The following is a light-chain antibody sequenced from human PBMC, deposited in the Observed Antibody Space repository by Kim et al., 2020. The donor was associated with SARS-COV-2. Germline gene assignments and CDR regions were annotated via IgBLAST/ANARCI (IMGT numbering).Light chain of an antibody. CDR2: ATS. Sequence: AYVREKVNLHWRARQKHNNYLNWYRLKPGETPNLLIYATSNLQAGVPSRFTGSGSGTDFTLTISSLRAEDFAIYYCQQTYSVPLTFGGGTKVDIK. J-gene: IGKJ4*01. CDR1: QKHNNY. V-gene: IGKV1-39*01. CDR3: QQTYSVPLT.